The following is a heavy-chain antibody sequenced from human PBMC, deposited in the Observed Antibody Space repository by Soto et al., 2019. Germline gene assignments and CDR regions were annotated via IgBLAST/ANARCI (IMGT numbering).Heavy chain of an antibody. J-gene: IGHJ6*02. Sequence: QVQLVQSGAEVKKPGSSVKVSCKASGGAFSDYAFSWVRQAPGQGLEWLGGIMPIFRALDYAQKFQGRVTITADEFTRTAYMEMNSVRSEDTAVYYCASWLKGPDIGNYYYGMDVWGQGTTVTVS. CDR1: GGAFSDYA. V-gene: IGHV1-69*12. CDR2: IMPIFRAL. D-gene: IGHD2-15*01. CDR3: ASWLKGPDIGNYYYGMDV.